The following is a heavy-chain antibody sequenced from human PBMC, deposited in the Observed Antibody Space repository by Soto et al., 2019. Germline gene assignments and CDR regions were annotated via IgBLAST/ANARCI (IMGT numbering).Heavy chain of an antibody. J-gene: IGHJ1*01. CDR3: ARGGVVVTRSEDFIH. Sequence: WTWIRHSPAKGLEWIGNIYNSVTTSYNPALRGRVTISVDTSKNQLSLSLNSLTAADTARYYCARGGVVVTRSEDFIHWGQGIQVTVSS. D-gene: IGHD3-3*01. V-gene: IGHV4-31*02. CDR2: IYNSVTT.